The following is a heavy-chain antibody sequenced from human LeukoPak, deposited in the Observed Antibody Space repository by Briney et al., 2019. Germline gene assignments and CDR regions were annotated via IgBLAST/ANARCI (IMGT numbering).Heavy chain of an antibody. D-gene: IGHD2-15*01. Sequence: GGSLRLSCAASGFTFSSYWMHWVRQAPGKGLVWVSRINTDGSSTSYADSMKGRFTISRDNAKNTLYLQMNSLRAEDTAVYYCARGHIVVGYYYYMDVWGKGTTVTVSS. CDR2: INTDGSST. V-gene: IGHV3-74*01. J-gene: IGHJ6*03. CDR3: ARGHIVVGYYYYMDV. CDR1: GFTFSSYW.